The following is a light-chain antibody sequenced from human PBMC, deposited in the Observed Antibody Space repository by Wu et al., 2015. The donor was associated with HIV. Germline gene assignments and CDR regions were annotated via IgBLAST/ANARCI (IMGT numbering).Light chain of an antibody. CDR1: QSVASTS. V-gene: IGKV3-20*01. Sequence: EVVLTQSPDILSLSPGEKATLSCRASQSVASTSLAWYQQKRGQPPRLLIYGPSIRAPGTPGRFSGGASGTDFTLIITRLEPEDFALYFCQLYGNSPRYTFGQGTTLDIK. CDR2: GPS. CDR3: QLYGNSPRYT. J-gene: IGKJ2*01.